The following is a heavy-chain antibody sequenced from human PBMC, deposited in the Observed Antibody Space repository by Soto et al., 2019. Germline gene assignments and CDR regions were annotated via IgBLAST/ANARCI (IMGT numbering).Heavy chain of an antibody. CDR2: ISSNGGST. CDR3: VKDPWSIAAAGTLFDY. V-gene: IGHV3-64D*08. Sequence: EVQLVESGGGLVQPGGSLRLSCSASGFTFSSYAMHWVRQAPGKGLEYVSAISSNGGSTYYADSVKGRFTISRDNSKNTLYLQMSSLRAEDTAVYYCVKDPWSIAAAGTLFDYWGQGTLVTVSS. CDR1: GFTFSSYA. D-gene: IGHD6-13*01. J-gene: IGHJ4*02.